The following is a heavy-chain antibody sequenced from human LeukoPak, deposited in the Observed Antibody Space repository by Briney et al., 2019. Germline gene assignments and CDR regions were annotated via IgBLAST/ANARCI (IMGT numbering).Heavy chain of an antibody. J-gene: IGHJ4*02. CDR1: GFTFSSHG. Sequence: GGSLRLSCAASGFTFSSHGMSWVRQAPGKGLEWVSGIVGGAGGTYYADSVKGRFTISRDNSKNTLYLQMNSLRAEDTAIYYCAKEYSGSFSPFPSYFDYWGQGTLVTVSS. V-gene: IGHV3-23*01. D-gene: IGHD1-26*01. CDR3: AKEYSGSFSPFPSYFDY. CDR2: IVGGAGGT.